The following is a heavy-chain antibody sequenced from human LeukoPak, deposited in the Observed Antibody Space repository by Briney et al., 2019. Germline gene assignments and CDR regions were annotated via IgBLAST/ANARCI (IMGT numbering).Heavy chain of an antibody. Sequence: AGRSLRLSCAASGISFRSYGMHWARQAPGKGLEWVASINHNGNVNYYMDSVKGRFTISRDNAKSSLYLQMSNLRAEDTAVYFCARGGGLDVWGQGATVTVSS. CDR2: INHNGNVN. CDR3: ARGGGLDV. CDR1: GISFRSYG. D-gene: IGHD3-16*01. V-gene: IGHV3-7*03. J-gene: IGHJ6*02.